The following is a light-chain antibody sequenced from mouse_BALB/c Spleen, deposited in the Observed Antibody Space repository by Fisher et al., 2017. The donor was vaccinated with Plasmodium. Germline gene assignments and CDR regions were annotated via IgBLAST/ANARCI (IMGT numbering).Light chain of an antibody. V-gene: IGKV5-43*01. CDR3: QQSNSWPLT. Sequence: DIVLTQTPVTLSVTPGDSVSLSCRASQIISSNLHWYQQKSHESPRLLINYTSQSISGIPSRFSGSGSGTDFTLSINSVETEDFGMYFCQQSNSWPLTFGAGTKLELK. J-gene: IGKJ5*01. CDR1: QIISSN. CDR2: YTS.